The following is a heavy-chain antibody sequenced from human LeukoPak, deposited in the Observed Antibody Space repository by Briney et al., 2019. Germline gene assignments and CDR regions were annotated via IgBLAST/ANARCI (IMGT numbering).Heavy chain of an antibody. CDR1: GFTFSTSA. V-gene: IGHV3-23*01. J-gene: IGHJ6*02. CDR2: IGGSGDTT. CDR3: AKGESLPHYYYYGMDV. Sequence: PGGSLRLSCAASGFTFSTSAMNWVRQAPGKGLEWVSVIGGSGDTTYYADSVRGRFTISRDNFKNTLYLQMNSLTAEDTAIYYCAKGESLPHYYYYGMDVWGQGTTVTASS.